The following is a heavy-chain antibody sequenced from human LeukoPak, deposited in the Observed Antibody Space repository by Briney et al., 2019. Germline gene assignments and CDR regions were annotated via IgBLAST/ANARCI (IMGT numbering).Heavy chain of an antibody. Sequence: SGGALRLSCAASEFTFSDLVMRGVRQTPGKRLGWLSFIRCDGSEKFYADSVKGRFSISRDNSRNTLFMQMNSLRIEDTAVYHCAKDDGDYYWGQGTLVTVSS. CDR2: IRCDGSEK. J-gene: IGHJ4*02. CDR1: EFTFSDLV. D-gene: IGHD4-17*01. CDR3: AKDDGDYY. V-gene: IGHV3-30*02.